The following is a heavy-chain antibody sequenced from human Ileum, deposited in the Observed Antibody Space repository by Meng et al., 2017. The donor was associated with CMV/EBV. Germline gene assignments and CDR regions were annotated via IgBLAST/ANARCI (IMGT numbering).Heavy chain of an antibody. V-gene: IGHV1-69*01. CDR3: ARPSGRYCSGGRCHLSSYGMDF. CDR1: GGTFISYA. D-gene: IGHD2-15*01. Sequence: KVSCKTSGGTFISYAISWVRQVPGQGLEWMGGIIPIFGTPNYAERFQGRVTITADESTSTAYMELSSLGSEDTAVYYCARPSGRYCSGGRCHLSSYGMDFWGQGTTVTVSS. J-gene: IGHJ6*02. CDR2: IIPIFGTP.